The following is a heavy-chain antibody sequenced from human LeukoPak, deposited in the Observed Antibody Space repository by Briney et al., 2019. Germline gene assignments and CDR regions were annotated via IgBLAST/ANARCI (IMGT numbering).Heavy chain of an antibody. CDR3: VRPTRGSNSFETSGYSGYFDL. CDR2: MYYSGGT. D-gene: IGHD3-22*01. V-gene: IGHV4-39*01. Sequence: SETLSLTCTVSGGSISSSSHYWGWIRQPPGKGLEWIGSMYYSGGTYYNPSLKSRVTISIDTSKNQYSLKLSSVTAADTAVYYCVRPTRGSNSFETSGYSGYFDLWGRGTLVTVSS. CDR1: GGSISSSSHY. J-gene: IGHJ2*01.